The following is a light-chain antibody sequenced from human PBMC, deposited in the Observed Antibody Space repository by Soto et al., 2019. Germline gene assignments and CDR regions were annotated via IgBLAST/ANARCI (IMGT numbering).Light chain of an antibody. CDR2: EVS. J-gene: IGLJ2*01. CDR1: SSDVGGYNY. Sequence: QSALTQPPSASGSPGQSVTISCTGTSSDVGGYNYVSWYQQHSGKAPKLMIYEVSKRPSGVPDRFSGSKSGNTASLTVSGLQSEDEADYYCSSYACSNNLVVFGGGTKLTVL. V-gene: IGLV2-8*01. CDR3: SSYACSNNLVV.